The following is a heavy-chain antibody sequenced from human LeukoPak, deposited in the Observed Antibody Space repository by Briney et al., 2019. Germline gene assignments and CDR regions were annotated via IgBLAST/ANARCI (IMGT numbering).Heavy chain of an antibody. Sequence: GGSLRLSCAASGFTFSSYVMHWVRQAPGKGLEWVALISYDGSSEYYAGSVKGRFTVSRDNSRNTLYLQMNSLRAEDTAVYYCARDRSEVAIHYFDYWGQGNLVTVSS. CDR2: ISYDGSSE. V-gene: IGHV3-30-3*01. CDR3: ARDRSEVAIHYFDY. CDR1: GFTFSSYV. D-gene: IGHD3-10*01. J-gene: IGHJ4*02.